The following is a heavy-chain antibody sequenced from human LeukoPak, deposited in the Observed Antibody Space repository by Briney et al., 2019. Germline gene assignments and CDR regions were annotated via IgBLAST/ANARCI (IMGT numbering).Heavy chain of an antibody. Sequence: GGSLRLSCAASGFTFSSYGMHWVRQAPGKGLEWVAFIRYDGSNKYYADSVKGRFTISRDNSKNTLYLQMNSLRAEDTAVYYCATTPESPRYDSSRGVIGYWGQGTLVTVSS. V-gene: IGHV3-30*02. CDR1: GFTFSSYG. J-gene: IGHJ4*02. D-gene: IGHD3-22*01. CDR2: IRYDGSNK. CDR3: ATTPESPRYDSSRGVIGY.